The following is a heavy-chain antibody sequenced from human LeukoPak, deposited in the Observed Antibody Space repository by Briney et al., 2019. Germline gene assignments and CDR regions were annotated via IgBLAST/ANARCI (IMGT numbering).Heavy chain of an antibody. CDR2: IIPIFGTA. V-gene: IGHV1-69*01. J-gene: IGHJ5*02. D-gene: IGHD3-3*01. CDR3: ARDFSKLRFLEWSGFDP. CDR1: GGTFISYA. Sequence: SVKVSCKASGGTFISYAISWVRQAPGQGLEWMGGIIPIFGTANYAQKFQGRVTITADESTSTAYMELSSLRPEDTAVYYCARDFSKLRFLEWSGFDPWGQGTLVTVSS.